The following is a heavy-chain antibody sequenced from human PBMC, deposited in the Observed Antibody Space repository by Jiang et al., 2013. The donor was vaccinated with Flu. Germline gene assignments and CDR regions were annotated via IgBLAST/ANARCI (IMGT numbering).Heavy chain of an antibody. CDR1: GGSISSYY. Sequence: GLVKPSETLSLTCTVSGGSISSYYWSWIRQPPGKGLEWIGYIYYSGSTNYNPSLKSRVTISVDTSKNQFSLKLSSVTAADTAAYYCARGPYYDFWSGYYFLGWFDPWGQGTLVTVSS. J-gene: IGHJ5*02. CDR3: ARGPYYDFWSGYYFLGWFDP. D-gene: IGHD3-3*01. CDR2: IYYSGST. V-gene: IGHV4-59*01.